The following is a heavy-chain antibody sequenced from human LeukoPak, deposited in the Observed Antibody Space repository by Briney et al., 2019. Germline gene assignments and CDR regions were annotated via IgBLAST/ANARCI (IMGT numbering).Heavy chain of an antibody. D-gene: IGHD2-15*01. V-gene: IGHV3-21*01. CDR3: ATEYCSGGSCYPFSMDV. CDR1: GFIFSTFG. J-gene: IGHJ6*02. CDR2: ISSSSSYI. Sequence: KSGGSLRLSCAASGFIFSTFGMNWVRQAPGKGLEWVSSISSSSSYIYYADSVKGRFTISRDNAKNSLYLQMNSLRAGDAAVYYCATEYCSGGSCYPFSMDVWGQGTTVTVSS.